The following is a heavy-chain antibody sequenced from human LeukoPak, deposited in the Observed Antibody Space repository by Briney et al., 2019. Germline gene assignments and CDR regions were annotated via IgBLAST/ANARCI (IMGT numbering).Heavy chain of an antibody. D-gene: IGHD3-16*01. CDR2: INHGGGT. Sequence: SETLSLTCGVYGGSFSGYYWSWIRQSPAKGLEWIGEINHGGGTNYNPSLKSRVTISVDTSKNQFSLRLNSVTAADTAVYYCAALGVRFPWGQGTLVTVSS. V-gene: IGHV4-34*01. CDR1: GGSFSGYY. CDR3: AALGVRFP. J-gene: IGHJ5*02.